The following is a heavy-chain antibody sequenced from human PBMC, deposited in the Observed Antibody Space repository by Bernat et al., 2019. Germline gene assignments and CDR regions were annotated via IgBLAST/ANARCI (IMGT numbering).Heavy chain of an antibody. CDR2: IRSKANSYAT. J-gene: IGHJ6*02. Sequence: EVQLVESGGGLVQPGGSLKLSCAASGFTFSGSAMHWVRQASGKGLEWVGRIRSKANSYATAYAASVKGRFTISRDDSKNKAYLQMNSLKTEDTAVYYCTRRQSQGGNSVRVNYYGMDVWGQGTTVTVSS. CDR3: TRRQSQGGNSVRVNYYGMDV. CDR1: GFTFSGSA. D-gene: IGHD4-23*01. V-gene: IGHV3-73*01.